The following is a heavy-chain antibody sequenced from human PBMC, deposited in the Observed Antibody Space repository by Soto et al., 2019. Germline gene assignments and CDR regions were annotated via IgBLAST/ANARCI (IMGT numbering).Heavy chain of an antibody. CDR3: ARLPPISAADTSLFDY. CDR2: IYYSGNT. CDR1: GDSISSGDYY. Sequence: SETLSLTCTVSGDSISSGDYYWSWIRQPPGKGLEWIGCIYYSGNTYYNPSLKSRFSISVDTSKNQFSLPLRSVTVADTAVYYCARLPPISAADTSLFDYWGEGTLVTVSS. J-gene: IGHJ4*02. V-gene: IGHV4-30-4*01. D-gene: IGHD6-13*01.